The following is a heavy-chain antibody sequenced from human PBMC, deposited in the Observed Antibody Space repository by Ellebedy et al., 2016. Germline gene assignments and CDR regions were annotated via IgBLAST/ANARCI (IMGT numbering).Heavy chain of an antibody. D-gene: IGHD3-9*01. J-gene: IGHJ3*02. CDR3: AREWRYFDWFDAFDI. Sequence: SETLSLTXTVSGGSISSGDYYWSWIRQPPGKGLEWIGYIYYSGSTYYNPSLKSRVTISVDTSKNQFSLKLSSVTAADTAVYYCAREWRYFDWFDAFDIWGQGTMVTVSS. CDR1: GGSISSGDYY. CDR2: IYYSGST. V-gene: IGHV4-30-4*01.